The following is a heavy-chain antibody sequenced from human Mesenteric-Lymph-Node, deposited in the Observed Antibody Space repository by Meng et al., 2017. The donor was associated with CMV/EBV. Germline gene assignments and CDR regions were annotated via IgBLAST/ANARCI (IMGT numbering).Heavy chain of an antibody. Sequence: ASVKVSCKASGYTFTSYGISWVRQAPGQGLEWMGIINPSGGSTSYAQKFQGRVTMTSDTSTSTFYMEMSSLRSEDTAVYYCARLPRPGARNTNHAIDYWGQGTLVTVSS. V-gene: IGHV1-46*01. J-gene: IGHJ4*02. CDR2: INPSGGST. CDR3: ARLPRPGARNTNHAIDY. D-gene: IGHD2-8*01. CDR1: GYTFTSYG.